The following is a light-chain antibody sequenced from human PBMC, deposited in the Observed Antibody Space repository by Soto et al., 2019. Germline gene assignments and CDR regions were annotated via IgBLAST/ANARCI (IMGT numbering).Light chain of an antibody. J-gene: IGLJ3*02. CDR1: SSDVGGYKY. V-gene: IGLV2-11*01. CDR2: DVS. CDR3: CSYAGTYTWV. Sequence: QSARTQPRSVSGSPGQSVTISCTGTSSDVGGYKYVSWYQQYPGKAPKLMIHDVSRRPSGVPDRFSGSKSGNTASLTISGLQAEDEADYYCCSYAGTYTWVFGGGTKVTVL.